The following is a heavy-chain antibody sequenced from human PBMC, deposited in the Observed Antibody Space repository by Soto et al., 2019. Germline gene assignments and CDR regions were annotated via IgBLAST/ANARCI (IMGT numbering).Heavy chain of an antibody. Sequence: QVQLVQSGAEVKKPGASVKVSCKASGYTFTSYGISWVRQAPGQGLEWMGWISAYNGNTNYAQKLQGRVTMTTDTSPSRAYMELRSLRSGDTAVYYCARWEGYDSSGYYFDFWGQGTLVTVSS. CDR3: ARWEGYDSSGYYFDF. J-gene: IGHJ4*02. CDR2: ISAYNGNT. V-gene: IGHV1-18*04. D-gene: IGHD3-22*01. CDR1: GYTFTSYG.